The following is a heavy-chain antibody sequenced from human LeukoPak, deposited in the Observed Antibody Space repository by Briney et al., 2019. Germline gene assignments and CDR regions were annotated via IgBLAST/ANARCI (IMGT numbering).Heavy chain of an antibody. J-gene: IGHJ4*02. Sequence: GRSLRLSCVASGFSIYTYGMNWVRQAPGKGLEWVASISDDGLSTFYSDSVKGRFTISRDNSKNTLYLQMNSLRAEDTAVYYCARERYSGYDSYFDYWGQGTLVTVSS. CDR3: ARERYSGYDSYFDY. D-gene: IGHD5-12*01. CDR1: GFSIYTYG. CDR2: ISDDGLST. V-gene: IGHV3-30*03.